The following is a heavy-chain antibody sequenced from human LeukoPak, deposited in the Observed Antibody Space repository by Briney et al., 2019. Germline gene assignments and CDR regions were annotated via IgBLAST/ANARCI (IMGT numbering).Heavy chain of an antibody. CDR3: TTEGEWLPIDY. D-gene: IGHD3-3*01. CDR1: GFTFSNAW. Sequence: PGGSRRLSGAAPGFTFSNAWMSWGRHAPGKGLEWVGRIKSKTEVGTTDYAASVKGRFTISRDHSKNTLHLQMNSLKTEATAVYYCTTEGEWLPIDYWGQGTLVTVSS. J-gene: IGHJ4*02. V-gene: IGHV3-15*01. CDR2: IKSKTEVGTT.